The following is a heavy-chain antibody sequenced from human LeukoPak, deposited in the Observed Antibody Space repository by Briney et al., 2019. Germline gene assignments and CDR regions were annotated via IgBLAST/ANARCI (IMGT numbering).Heavy chain of an antibody. CDR1: GGSISSSSYY. J-gene: IGHJ4*02. D-gene: IGHD6-13*01. V-gene: IGHV4-39*07. CDR2: IYYSGST. Sequence: SETLSLTCTVSGGSISSSSYYWGWIRQPPGKGLEWIGSIYYSGSTYYNPSLKSRVTISVDTSKNQFSLKLSSVTAADTAVYYCARMYSSSLGDWGQGTLVTVSS. CDR3: ARMYSSSLGD.